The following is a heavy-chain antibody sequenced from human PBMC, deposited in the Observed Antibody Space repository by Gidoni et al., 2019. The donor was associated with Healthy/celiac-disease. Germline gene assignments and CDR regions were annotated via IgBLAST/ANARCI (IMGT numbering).Heavy chain of an antibody. D-gene: IGHD2-2*01. J-gene: IGHJ4*02. Sequence: EVQLVQSGAEVKKPGESLKISCKGSGYSFTSYWIGWVRQMPGKGLEWMGIIYPGDSDTRYSPSFQGQVTISADKSISTAYLQWSSLKASDTAMYYCARSSMYQLLHIPFDYWGQGTLVTVSS. V-gene: IGHV5-51*01. CDR2: IYPGDSDT. CDR3: ARSSMYQLLHIPFDY. CDR1: GYSFTSYW.